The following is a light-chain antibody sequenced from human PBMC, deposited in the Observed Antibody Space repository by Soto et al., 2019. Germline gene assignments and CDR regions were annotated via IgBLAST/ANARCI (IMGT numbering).Light chain of an antibody. V-gene: IGKV3-15*01. CDR3: QQYNIWPPLT. CDR1: QSVSSN. CDR2: GAS. Sequence: EIVMTQSPATLSVSPGERATLSCRASQSVSSNLAWYQQTPGQAPKVLLYGASTRATGIPARFIGSGSGTEFTLTISSLQSEDFAVYYCQQYNIWPPLTFGGGTRVQIK. J-gene: IGKJ4*01.